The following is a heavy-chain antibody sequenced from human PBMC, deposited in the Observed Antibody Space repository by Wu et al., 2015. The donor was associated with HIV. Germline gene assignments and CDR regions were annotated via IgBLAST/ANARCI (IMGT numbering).Heavy chain of an antibody. CDR3: ATDADYISGSVY. Sequence: QVQLVQSGAEVAKPGSSVKVSCKASGGTFSSYTINWVRQAPGQGLEWMGGIIPIFGTANYAQKFQGRVTITTDESTSTAYMDLSSLRSEDTAVYYCATDADYISGSVYWGQGTLVTVSS. V-gene: IGHV1-69*05. CDR2: IIPIFGTA. CDR1: GGTFSSYT. J-gene: IGHJ4*02. D-gene: IGHD6-19*01.